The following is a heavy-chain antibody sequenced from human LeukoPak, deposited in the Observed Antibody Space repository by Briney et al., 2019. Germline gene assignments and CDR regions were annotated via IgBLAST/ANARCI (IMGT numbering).Heavy chain of an antibody. CDR2: IRSKANSYAT. V-gene: IGHV3-73*01. CDR3: TRPSFDP. CDR1: GFTFSGSA. J-gene: IGHJ5*02. Sequence: GGSLRLSCAASGFTFSGSAMHWVRQASGKGLEWVGRIRSKANSYATAYAASVKGRYTISRDDSKNTTYLQMNSLETEDTAMYFCTRPSFDPWGQGTLVTVSS.